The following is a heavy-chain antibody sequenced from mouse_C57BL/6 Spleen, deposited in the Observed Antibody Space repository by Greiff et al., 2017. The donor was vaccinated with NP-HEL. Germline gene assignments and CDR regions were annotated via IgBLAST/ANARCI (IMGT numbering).Heavy chain of an antibody. V-gene: IGHV1-61*01. Sequence: VKLQQPGAELVRPGSSVKLSCKASGYTFTSYWMDWVKQRPGQGLEWIGNIYPSDSETHYNQKFKDKATLTVDKSSSTAYMQLSSLTSEDSAVYYCARYYSNPFAYWGQGTLVTVSA. D-gene: IGHD2-5*01. CDR1: GYTFTSYW. CDR2: IYPSDSET. CDR3: ARYYSNPFAY. J-gene: IGHJ3*01.